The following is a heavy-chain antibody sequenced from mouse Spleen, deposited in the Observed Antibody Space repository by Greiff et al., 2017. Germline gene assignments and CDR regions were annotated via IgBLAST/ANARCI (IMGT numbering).Heavy chain of an antibody. D-gene: IGHD1-2*01. CDR2: ISYDGSN. J-gene: IGHJ2*01. V-gene: IGHV3-6*01. CDR1: GYSITSGYY. CDR3: ARAGYGRYYFDY. Sequence: DVQLQESGPGLVKPSQSLSLTCSVTGYSITSGYYWNWIRQFPGNKLEWMGYISYDGSNNYNPSLKNRISITRDTSKNQFFLKLNSVTTEDTATYYCARAGYGRYYFDYWGQGTTLTVSS.